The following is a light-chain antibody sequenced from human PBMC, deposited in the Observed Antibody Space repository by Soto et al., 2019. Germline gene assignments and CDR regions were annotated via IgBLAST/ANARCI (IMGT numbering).Light chain of an antibody. CDR1: SSNIGAGYD. V-gene: IGLV1-40*01. Sequence: QSVLKQPPSVSGAPGRRVTISCTGSSSNIGAGYDVHWYQQLPGTAPKLLIYGNSNRPSGVPDRFSGSKPGTSASLAITGLQAEDEADYYCQSYDSSLSGSYVFGTGTKVTVL. CDR3: QSYDSSLSGSYV. J-gene: IGLJ1*01. CDR2: GNS.